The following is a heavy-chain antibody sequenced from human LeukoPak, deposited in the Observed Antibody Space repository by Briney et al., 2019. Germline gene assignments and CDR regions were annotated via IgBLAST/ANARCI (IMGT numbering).Heavy chain of an antibody. CDR1: GFSFSSYR. CDR3: ARGYDSSGRGNAFDI. Sequence: GGSLRLSCAASGFSFSSYRMNWVRQAPGKGLEWVSSVSNSGDYIHYADSVKGRFTISRDNAKNTLYLQMNSLRAEDTAVYYCARGYDSSGRGNAFDIWGQGTMVTVSS. D-gene: IGHD3-22*01. V-gene: IGHV3-21*01. J-gene: IGHJ3*02. CDR2: VSNSGDYI.